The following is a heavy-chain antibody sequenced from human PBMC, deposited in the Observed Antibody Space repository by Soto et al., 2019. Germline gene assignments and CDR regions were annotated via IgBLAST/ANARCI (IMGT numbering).Heavy chain of an antibody. CDR1: GGSVNSGGYS. CDR2: TSPSGSP. D-gene: IGHD2-8*01. V-gene: IGHV4-30-2*01. Sequence: SETLSLTCSVSGGSVNSGGYSWSWIRQPPGKGLEWIGFTSPSGSPAYNPSLKSRVTISVDRSNNQISLEISSVTAADTAVYYCTRGVLAWGPGTLVTVSS. J-gene: IGHJ5*02. CDR3: TRGVLA.